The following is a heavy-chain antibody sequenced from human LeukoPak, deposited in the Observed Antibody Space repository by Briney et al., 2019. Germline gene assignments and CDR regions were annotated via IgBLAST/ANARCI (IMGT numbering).Heavy chain of an antibody. CDR2: ISWNSGSI. D-gene: IGHD3-16*01. Sequence: GGSLRLSCAASGFTFSSYAMHWVRQAPGKGLEWVSGISWNSGSIGYADSVKGRFTISRDNAKNSLYLQMNSLRAEDTALYYCAKDRYDYVWGSPLFDPWGQGTLVTVSS. CDR3: AKDRYDYVWGSPLFDP. V-gene: IGHV3-9*01. CDR1: GFTFSSYA. J-gene: IGHJ5*02.